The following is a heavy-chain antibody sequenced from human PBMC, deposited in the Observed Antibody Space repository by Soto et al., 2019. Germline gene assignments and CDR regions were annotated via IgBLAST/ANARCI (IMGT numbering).Heavy chain of an antibody. CDR1: GFSFSNAW. CDR2: IKSITDDGAT. CDR3: TTYNNRRNDY. V-gene: IGHV3-15*07. D-gene: IGHD3-10*01. Sequence: GGPLRLSFEASGFSFSNAWMNWVRQAPGKGLEWGGRIKSITDDGATDYAAPVKGRFTISRDDSENTLYLQMNSLKTEDTAVYYCTTYNNRRNDYWGQGTLVTVSS. J-gene: IGHJ4*02.